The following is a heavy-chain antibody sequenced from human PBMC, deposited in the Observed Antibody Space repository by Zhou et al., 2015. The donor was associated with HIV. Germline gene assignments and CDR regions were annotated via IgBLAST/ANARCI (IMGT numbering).Heavy chain of an antibody. CDR2: IIPIFGTA. D-gene: IGHD2-2*01. J-gene: IGHJ5*02. V-gene: IGHV1-69*06. CDR1: GGTFSSYA. CDR3: ARDVGDREGYCSSTSCDDWFDP. Sequence: QVQLVQSGAEVKKPGSSVKVSCKASGGTFSSYAISWVRQAPGQGLEWMGGIIPIFGTANYAQKFQGRVTITADKSTSTAYMELSSLRSEDTAVYYCARDVGDREGYCSSTSCDDWFDPWGQGNPGHRLL.